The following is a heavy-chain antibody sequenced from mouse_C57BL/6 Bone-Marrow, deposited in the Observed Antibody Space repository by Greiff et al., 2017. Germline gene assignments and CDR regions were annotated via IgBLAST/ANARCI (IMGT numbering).Heavy chain of an antibody. Sequence: VQLQQSGAELVRPGASVKLSCKASGFNINDYYMHWVKQRPEQGLEWLGRIDPENGDTEYAPKYQGRATMAADTSSNTAYQQLSSLTSKDTVVYYCTPYYDGSSLYYCAMDYWGQGTSVTVSS. V-gene: IGHV14-1*01. CDR1: GFNINDYY. CDR2: IDPENGDT. CDR3: TPYYDGSSLYYCAMDY. D-gene: IGHD1-1*01. J-gene: IGHJ4*01.